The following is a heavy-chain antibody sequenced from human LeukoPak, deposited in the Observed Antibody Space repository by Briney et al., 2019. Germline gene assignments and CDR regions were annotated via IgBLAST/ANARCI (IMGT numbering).Heavy chain of an antibody. CDR3: VRGSYGAYDY. CDR2: ISSSSSTI. Sequence: HSGGSLRLSCAASGFTFSSYSMNWVRQAPGKGLEWVSYISSSSSTIYYADSVKGRFTISRDNAKNSLYLQMNSLRAEDTAVYYCVRGSYGAYDYWGQGSLVTVSS. CDR1: GFTFSSYS. D-gene: IGHD4-17*01. J-gene: IGHJ4*02. V-gene: IGHV3-48*04.